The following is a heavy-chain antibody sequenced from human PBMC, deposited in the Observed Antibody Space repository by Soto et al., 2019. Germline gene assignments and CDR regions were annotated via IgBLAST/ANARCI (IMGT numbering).Heavy chain of an antibody. V-gene: IGHV3-64*01. D-gene: IGHD3-3*01. CDR2: ISSNGGST. CDR3: ARHYTSDPFDY. CDR1: GFNFSSYA. J-gene: IGHJ4*01. Sequence: PGGSLRLSCAASGFNFSSYAMHWVRQAPGKGLEYVSAISSNGGSTYYANSVKGRFTISRDNSKNTLYLQMGSLRAEDMAVYYCARHYTSDPFDYWGQGTLVTVSS.